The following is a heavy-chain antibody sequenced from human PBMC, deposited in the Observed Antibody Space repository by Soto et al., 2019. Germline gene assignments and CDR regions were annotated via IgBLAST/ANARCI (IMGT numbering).Heavy chain of an antibody. CDR3: AKDRYYDTPGWFDP. D-gene: IGHD3-22*01. Sequence: PGGSLRVSCAASGFTFNTYVMSWVRQAPGKGLEWVSEISGNSANTYYADSVKGRFTISRDNSKNTLYLQMDNLRTEDSAVYYCAKDRYYDTPGWFDPWGQGSRVTVSS. CDR2: ISGNSANT. CDR1: GFTFNTYV. V-gene: IGHV3-23*01. J-gene: IGHJ5*02.